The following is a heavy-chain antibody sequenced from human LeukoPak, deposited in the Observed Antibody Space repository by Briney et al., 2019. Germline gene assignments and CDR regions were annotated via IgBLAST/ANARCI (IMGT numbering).Heavy chain of an antibody. Sequence: PGGSLRLSCAASGFTFSNYWMSWVRQAPGKGLEWVANIKEDGSEKYYVDSVKGRFTISRDNTKNSLFLQMNSLRAEDTAVYYCVTPYCSGDNCPTGDAFDIWGQGTKVTVSS. D-gene: IGHD2-15*01. CDR1: GFTFSNYW. CDR2: IKEDGSEK. V-gene: IGHV3-7*01. CDR3: VTPYCSGDNCPTGDAFDI. J-gene: IGHJ3*02.